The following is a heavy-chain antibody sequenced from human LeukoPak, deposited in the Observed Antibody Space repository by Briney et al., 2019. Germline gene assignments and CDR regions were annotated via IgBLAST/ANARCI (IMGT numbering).Heavy chain of an antibody. CDR2: ISGSGGST. J-gene: IGHJ5*02. Sequence: GGSLRLSCAASGFTFSSYAMSWVRQAPGKGLEWVSAISGSGGSTYYADSVKGRFTISRDNSKNTLYLQMNSPRAEDTAVYYCAKEVLGYSSGWYGTNWFDPWGQGTLVTVSS. D-gene: IGHD6-19*01. V-gene: IGHV3-23*01. CDR1: GFTFSSYA. CDR3: AKEVLGYSSGWYGTNWFDP.